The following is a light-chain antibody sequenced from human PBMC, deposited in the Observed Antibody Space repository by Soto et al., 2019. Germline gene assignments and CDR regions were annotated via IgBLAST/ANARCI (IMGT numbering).Light chain of an antibody. CDR2: GNI. J-gene: IGLJ1*01. V-gene: IGLV1-40*01. CDR1: SSNIGAGYD. CDR3: QSYDSTMSARYG. Sequence: QSVLTQPPSVSGAPGQRVTISCTGSSSNIGAGYDVHWYQQRPGTAPKLLIFGNINRPSGVPDRFSGSKSGTSASLAITGLQAEDEGDYYCQSYDSTMSARYGFGTGPKVTV.